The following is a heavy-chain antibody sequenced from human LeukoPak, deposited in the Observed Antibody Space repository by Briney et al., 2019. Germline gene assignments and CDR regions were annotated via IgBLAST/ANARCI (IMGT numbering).Heavy chain of an antibody. D-gene: IGHD6-13*01. Sequence: SETLSLTCAVYGGSFSGYYWSWIRQPPGKGLEWIGEINHSGSTNYNPSLKSRVTISVDTSKNQFSLKLTSVTAADTAVYYCARVYYSNSYDYWYFDLWGRGTLVTVSS. CDR2: INHSGST. CDR3: ARVYYSNSYDYWYFDL. J-gene: IGHJ2*01. V-gene: IGHV4-34*01. CDR1: GGSFSGYY.